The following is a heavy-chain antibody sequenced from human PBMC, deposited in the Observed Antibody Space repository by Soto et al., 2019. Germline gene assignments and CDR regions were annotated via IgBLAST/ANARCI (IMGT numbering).Heavy chain of an antibody. Sequence: ASVKVSCKASGYTFTSYGISWVRQAPGQRLEWMGWISAYNGNTNYAQKLQGRVTMTTDTSTSTAYMELRSLRSDDTAVYYCASSYCGGDCSVFYYYYGMDVWGQGTTVTVSS. D-gene: IGHD2-21*02. CDR1: GYTFTSYG. CDR2: ISAYNGNT. V-gene: IGHV1-18*01. J-gene: IGHJ6*02. CDR3: ASSYCGGDCSVFYYYYGMDV.